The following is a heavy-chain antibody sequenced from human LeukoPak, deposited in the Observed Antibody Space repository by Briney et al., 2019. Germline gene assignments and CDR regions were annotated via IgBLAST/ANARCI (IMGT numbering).Heavy chain of an antibody. CDR2: IYYSGST. Sequence: SETLSLTCTVSGRSISTSNYDWGWIRQPRGKGLEWIGYIYYSGSTNYNPSPKSRVPISVETSKTQFSLRLSSVTAADTAVYYCARGTGYMTEDYFDYWGQGTLITVSS. J-gene: IGHJ4*02. CDR3: ARGTGYMTEDYFDY. D-gene: IGHD6-13*01. V-gene: IGHV4-61*05. CDR1: GRSISTSNYD.